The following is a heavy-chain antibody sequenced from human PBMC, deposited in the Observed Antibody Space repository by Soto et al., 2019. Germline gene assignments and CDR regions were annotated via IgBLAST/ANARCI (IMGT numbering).Heavy chain of an antibody. D-gene: IGHD3-22*01. J-gene: IGHJ4*02. CDR2: IVVGSGNT. Sequence: SVKVSCKASGFNFRTTAVQWVRQARGQRLEWIGWIVVGSGNTNYAQNFQERVTITRDMSTSTAYLDVSSLRSEDTAVYYCAADPYYYDSSDYYSFDQWRQGTLVTVSS. CDR3: AADPYYYDSSDYYSFDQ. V-gene: IGHV1-58*01. CDR1: GFNFRTTA.